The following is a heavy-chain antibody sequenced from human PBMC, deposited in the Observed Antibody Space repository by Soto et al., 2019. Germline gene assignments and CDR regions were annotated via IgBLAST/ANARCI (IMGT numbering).Heavy chain of an antibody. V-gene: IGHV1-18*01. CDR3: ARCPGYEVDY. Sequence: QVQLVQSGAEVKKPGASVKVSCKASGYTFTSYGISWVRQAPGQGLEWMGWISAYNGNTNYAQKVXGXVXMXXDTSTSTAYMELRSLRSDDTAVYYCARCPGYEVDYWGQGTLVTVSS. CDR1: GYTFTSYG. CDR2: ISAYNGNT. D-gene: IGHD2-2*01. J-gene: IGHJ4*02.